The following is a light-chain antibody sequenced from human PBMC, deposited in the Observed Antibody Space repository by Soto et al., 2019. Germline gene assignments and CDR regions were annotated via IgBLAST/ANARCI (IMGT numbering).Light chain of an antibody. CDR2: RNN. CDR3: AAWDDSLSGVV. V-gene: IGLV1-47*01. J-gene: IGLJ3*02. Sequence: SALTQPPSASGTPGQTVTISCSGSNSNIGSKYVYWYKQLPGTAPKLLIYRNNHRASGVPDRFSGSKSGTPASLAISGLRSEDEAEYHCAAWDDSLSGVVFGGGTQLTVL. CDR1: NSNIGSKY.